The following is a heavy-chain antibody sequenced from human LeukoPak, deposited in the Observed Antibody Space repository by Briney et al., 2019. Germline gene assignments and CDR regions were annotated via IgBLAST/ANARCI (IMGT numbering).Heavy chain of an antibody. J-gene: IGHJ4*02. CDR2: IYPRDGST. CDR1: GYTFTSNY. V-gene: IGHV1-46*01. CDR3: ARDQEGFDY. Sequence: ASVKVSCKASGYTFTSNYIHWVRQAPRQGLEWMGMIYPRDGSTSYAQKFQGRVTVTRDTSTSTVHMELSGLRSEDTAVYYCARDQEGFDYWGQGTLVTVSS.